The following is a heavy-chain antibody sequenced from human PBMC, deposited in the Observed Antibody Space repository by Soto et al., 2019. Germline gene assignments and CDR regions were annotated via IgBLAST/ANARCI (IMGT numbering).Heavy chain of an antibody. V-gene: IGHV4-34*01. Sequence: PSETRSLTCAVYGGSFSGYYWTCIRQPPGTGVEWIGEINHSGSTNYNPSLKSRVTTSVDTSKNQFSLKLTSVTAADTAVYYCARDKITGLFDYWGQGTLVTVSS. CDR3: ARDKITGLFDY. CDR1: GGSFSGYY. D-gene: IGHD2-8*02. CDR2: INHSGST. J-gene: IGHJ4*02.